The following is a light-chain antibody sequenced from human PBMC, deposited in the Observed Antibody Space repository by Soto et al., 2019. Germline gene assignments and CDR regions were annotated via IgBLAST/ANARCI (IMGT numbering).Light chain of an antibody. CDR1: QDIRGA. Sequence: AIQLTQSPSSLSASVGDRVTITCRASQDIRGALAWYQQKPGKPPKLLIFDVSSLQSGVPSRFSGSGSGTDFTLTISSLQPEDFATYFCQQFHPYPITFGQGTRLEIK. V-gene: IGKV1-13*02. J-gene: IGKJ5*01. CDR3: QQFHPYPIT. CDR2: DVS.